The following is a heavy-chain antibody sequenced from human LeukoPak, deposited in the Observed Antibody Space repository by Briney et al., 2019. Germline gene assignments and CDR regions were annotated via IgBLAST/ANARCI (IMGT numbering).Heavy chain of an antibody. Sequence: TSETLSLTCTVSGGSISNYYWSWIRQPPGKGLEWIGYIYYSGSTKYNPSLKSRVTISVDTSKNQFSLRLSSVTAADTAVYYCARVSYRGVRGFNPWGQGTLVTVSS. CDR3: ARVSYRGVRGFNP. J-gene: IGHJ5*02. CDR1: GGSISNYY. CDR2: IYYSGST. V-gene: IGHV4-59*12. D-gene: IGHD3-10*01.